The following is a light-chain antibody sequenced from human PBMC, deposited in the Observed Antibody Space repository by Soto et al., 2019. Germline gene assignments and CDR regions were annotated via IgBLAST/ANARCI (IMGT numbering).Light chain of an antibody. J-gene: IGLJ1*01. CDR2: EVS. Sequence: QSVLTQPASVSGSPGPSITISCTGTSSDVGGYNYVSWYQQLPGKAPNLMIYEVSNRPSGVSNRFSGSKSGNTASLTISGLQAEDEADYYCSSYTSSSTRVFGTGTKVTVL. CDR1: SSDVGGYNY. V-gene: IGLV2-14*01. CDR3: SSYTSSSTRV.